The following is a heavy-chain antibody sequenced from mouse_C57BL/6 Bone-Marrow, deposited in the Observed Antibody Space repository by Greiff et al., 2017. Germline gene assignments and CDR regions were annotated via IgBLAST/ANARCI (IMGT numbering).Heavy chain of an antibody. CDR3: ARYDGYWYSALAY. Sequence: QVQLQQPGAELVRPGSSVKLSCKASGYTFTSYWMHWVKQRPIQGLEWIGNIDPSDSETHYNQKFKDKATLTVDKSSSTAYMQLSSLTSEDSAVYYCARYDGYWYSALAYWGQGTSVTVSA. CDR1: GYTFTSYW. CDR2: IDPSDSET. J-gene: IGHJ4*01. V-gene: IGHV1-52*01. D-gene: IGHD2-3*01.